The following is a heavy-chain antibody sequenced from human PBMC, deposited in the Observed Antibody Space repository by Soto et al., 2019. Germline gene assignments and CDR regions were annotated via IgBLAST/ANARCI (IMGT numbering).Heavy chain of an antibody. Sequence: EVQLLESGGGLVQPGGSLRLSCVASTFSFSRYAMSWVRQAPGKGLEWVSGISGSGGSTYYADSGKGRFTISRDKSKNTLYLKMNSLRADDTAVYYCAKQAALKWFYPWGQGTLVTVSS. CDR3: AKQAALKWFYP. CDR2: ISGSGGST. V-gene: IGHV3-23*01. CDR1: TFSFSRYA. J-gene: IGHJ5*01.